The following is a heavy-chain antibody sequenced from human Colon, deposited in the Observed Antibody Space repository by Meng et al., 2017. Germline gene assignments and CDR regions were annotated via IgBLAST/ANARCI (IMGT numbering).Heavy chain of an antibody. CDR3: ARDPLAVGPTDRGLDS. CDR2: IYSGGIS. V-gene: IGHV4-31*03. D-gene: IGHD1-26*01. Sequence: QVHLHESGPRLVNASQTLSLTCTVSGDSVSRNSYYWTWIRQHPGTGLEWIGYIYSGGISHYNPSLKSRITMSIDTSKNKFSLQLTSVTAADTAIYYCARDPLAVGPTDRGLDSWGQGTLVTVSS. CDR1: GDSVSRNSYY. J-gene: IGHJ4*02.